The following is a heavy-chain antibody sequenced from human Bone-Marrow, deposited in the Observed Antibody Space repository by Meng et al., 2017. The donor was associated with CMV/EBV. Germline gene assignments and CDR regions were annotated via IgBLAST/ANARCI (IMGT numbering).Heavy chain of an antibody. D-gene: IGHD3-10*01. CDR1: GFTFTSSA. J-gene: IGHJ4*02. V-gene: IGHV1-58*01. CDR3: ARGGPFGGPVPFDY. CDR2: IVVGSGNT. Sequence: SVKVSCKASGFTFTSSAVQWVRQARGQRLEWIGWIVVGSGNTNYAQKFQERVTITRDMSTSTAYMELSSLRSEDTAVYYCARGGPFGGPVPFDYWGQGTLVTVSS.